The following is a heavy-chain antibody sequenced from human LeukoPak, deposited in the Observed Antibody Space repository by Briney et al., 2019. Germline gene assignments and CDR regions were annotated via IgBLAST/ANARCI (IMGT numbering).Heavy chain of an antibody. V-gene: IGHV4-38-2*02. CDR1: GYSISSGYQ. Sequence: PSDTLSLTCVVSGYSISSGYQWAGIRQSPGKGVEWIGSSYHTGSAHYNPSLQSRVTISVATSNNQFSLRLNSVTAADTAVYYCARDPRWLTPDCTSTSCYENYFDPWGQGTLVTVSS. CDR2: SYHTGSA. CDR3: ARDPRWLTPDCTSTSCYENYFDP. J-gene: IGHJ5*02. D-gene: IGHD2-2*01.